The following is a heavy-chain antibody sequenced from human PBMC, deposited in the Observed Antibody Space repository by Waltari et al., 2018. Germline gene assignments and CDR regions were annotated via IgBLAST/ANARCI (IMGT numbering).Heavy chain of an antibody. V-gene: IGHV4-59*08. CDR1: GGSISSYY. D-gene: IGHD2-2*01. J-gene: IGHJ6*02. Sequence: QVQLQESGPGLVKPSETLSLTCTVSGGSISSYYWRWIRQPPGKGLEWIGYSYYSGGTNYNPSLKSRVTISVDTSKNQFSLKLSSVTAADTAVYYCARHRYQLLGGMDVWGQGTTVTVSS. CDR3: ARHRYQLLGGMDV. CDR2: SYYSGGT.